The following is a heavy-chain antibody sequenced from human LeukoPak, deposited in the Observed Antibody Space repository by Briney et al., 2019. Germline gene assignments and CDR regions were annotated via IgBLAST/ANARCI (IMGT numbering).Heavy chain of an antibody. CDR1: GFTFSGYA. CDR2: ISYDGSNK. D-gene: IGHD3-10*02. V-gene: IGHV3-30-3*01. Sequence: PGRSLRLSCAASGFTFSGYAMHWVRQAPGKGLEWVVVISYDGSNKYYADSVKGRFTISRDNSKNTLYVQMNSLRAEDTAVYYCAREYPWSGYYGMDVWGQGTTVTVSS. CDR3: AREYPWSGYYGMDV. J-gene: IGHJ6*02.